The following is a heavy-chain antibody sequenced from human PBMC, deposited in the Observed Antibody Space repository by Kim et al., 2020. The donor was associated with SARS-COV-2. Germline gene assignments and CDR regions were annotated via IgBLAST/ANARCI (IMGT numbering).Heavy chain of an antibody. V-gene: IGHV3-30*18. D-gene: IGHD3-16*01. J-gene: IGHJ4*02. CDR2: ISYDGSNK. CDR1: GFTFSSYG. Sequence: GGSLRLSCAASGFTFSSYGMHWVRQAPGKGLEWVAVISYDGSNKYYADSVKGRFTISRDNSKNTLYLQMNSLRAEDTAVYYCAKDGMITFGGANAPDYWGQGTLVTVSS. CDR3: AKDGMITFGGANAPDY.